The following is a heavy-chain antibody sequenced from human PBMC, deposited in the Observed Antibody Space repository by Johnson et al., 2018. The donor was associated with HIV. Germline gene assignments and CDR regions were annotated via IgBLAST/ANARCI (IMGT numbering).Heavy chain of an antibody. CDR2: IYSSGST. V-gene: IGHV3-53*01. CDR3: ARDAVRGELELPDGFDI. J-gene: IGHJ3*02. CDR1: GFTVSTNY. D-gene: IGHD1-7*01. Sequence: EVQLVESGGGLIQPGGSLRLSCAASGFTVSTNYMSWVRQAPGKGLDWVSVIYSSGSTYYTDSVKGRFTTSRDNSKNTVYLQMNSLGAEDTAVYYCARDAVRGELELPDGFDIWGQGTMVTVSS.